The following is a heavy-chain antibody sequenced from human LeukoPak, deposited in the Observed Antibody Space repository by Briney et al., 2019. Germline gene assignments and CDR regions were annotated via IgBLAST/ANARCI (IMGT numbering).Heavy chain of an antibody. J-gene: IGHJ6*03. CDR1: GASISSD. CDR3: ARGLAAAVHYYYYYMDV. Sequence: PSETLSLTCSVSGASISSDGSPPGKGLEWIGYIYYSGSTNYNPSLKSRVTISVDTSKNQFSLKLSSVTAADTAVYYCARGLAAAVHYYYYYMDVWGKGTTVTVSS. V-gene: IGHV4-59*01. D-gene: IGHD6-13*01. CDR2: IYYSGST.